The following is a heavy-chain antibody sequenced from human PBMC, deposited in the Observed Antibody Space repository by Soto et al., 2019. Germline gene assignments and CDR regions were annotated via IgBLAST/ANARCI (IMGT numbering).Heavy chain of an antibody. V-gene: IGHV3-33*01. CDR2: IWYDGSNK. Sequence: PGGSLRLSCAASGFTFSSYGMHWVRQAPGKGLEWVAVIWYDGSNKYYADSVKGRFTISRDNSKNTLYLQMNSLRAEDTAVYYCARDQWELRFYFDYWGQGTLVTVSS. D-gene: IGHD1-26*01. CDR1: GFTFSSYG. CDR3: ARDQWELRFYFDY. J-gene: IGHJ4*02.